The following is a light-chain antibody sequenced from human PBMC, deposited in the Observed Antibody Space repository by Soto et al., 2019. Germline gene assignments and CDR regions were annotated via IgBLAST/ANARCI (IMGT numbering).Light chain of an antibody. Sequence: EIVLTQSPGTLSLSPGERATLSCRASQSVSSNYLAWYQQKPGQAPRLLIYGASSRATGIPDRFSGSGSGTEFTLTISRLEPEDFAVYYCQQRSIWPLTFGQGTRLEIK. CDR1: QSVSSNY. J-gene: IGKJ5*01. V-gene: IGKV3D-20*02. CDR3: QQRSIWPLT. CDR2: GAS.